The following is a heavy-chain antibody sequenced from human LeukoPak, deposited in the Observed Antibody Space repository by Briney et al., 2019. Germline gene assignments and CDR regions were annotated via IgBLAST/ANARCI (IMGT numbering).Heavy chain of an antibody. J-gene: IGHJ6*03. CDR1: GGSVSSGSYY. Sequence: PSQTLSLTCTVSGGSVSSGSYYWSWIRQPAGKGLEWIGRIYTSGNTNYNPSLKSRVTISVDTSKNQVSLKLSSVTAADTAVYYCASDSSSWWQGYYYHMDVWGKGTTVTVSS. V-gene: IGHV4-61*02. D-gene: IGHD6-13*01. CDR2: IYTSGNT. CDR3: ASDSSSWWQGYYYHMDV.